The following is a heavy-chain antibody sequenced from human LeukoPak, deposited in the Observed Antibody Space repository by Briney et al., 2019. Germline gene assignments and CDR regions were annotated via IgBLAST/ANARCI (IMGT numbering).Heavy chain of an antibody. Sequence: PGGSLRLSCAASGFTFSSYAMSCVRQAPGKGLEWVSAISGSGGNTYYADSVKGRFTISRDNSKNTLYLQMNSLRAEDTAVYYCAKDLGGDYYDSSGYYYGYYFDYWGQGTLVTVSS. CDR2: ISGSGGNT. D-gene: IGHD3-22*01. J-gene: IGHJ4*02. CDR1: GFTFSSYA. V-gene: IGHV3-23*01. CDR3: AKDLGGDYYDSSGYYYGYYFDY.